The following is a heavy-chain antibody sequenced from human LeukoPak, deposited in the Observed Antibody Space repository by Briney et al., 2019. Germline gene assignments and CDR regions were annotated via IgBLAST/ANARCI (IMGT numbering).Heavy chain of an antibody. CDR2: ISGSSSYI. V-gene: IGHV3-21*01. Sequence: GGSLGLSCAASGFTFSSYSMNWVRQAPGKGLEWVSSISGSSSYIYYADSVKGRFTISRDNAKNSLYLQMNSLRAEDTAVYYCAKDVRGGDHGDYTFQHWGQGTLVTVSS. J-gene: IGHJ1*01. CDR1: GFTFSSYS. D-gene: IGHD4-17*01. CDR3: AKDVRGGDHGDYTFQH.